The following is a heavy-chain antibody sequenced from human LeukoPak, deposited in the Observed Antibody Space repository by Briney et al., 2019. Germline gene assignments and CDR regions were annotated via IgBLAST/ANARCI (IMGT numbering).Heavy chain of an antibody. V-gene: IGHV3-23*01. CDR2: IYENGGTT. D-gene: IGHD2-21*01. J-gene: IGHJ4*02. CDR3: AKDFRIGYSAHFDH. Sequence: GGSLRLSCVGSGFTFRSHAMSWVRQAPEKGLEFVSGIYENGGTTYYADSVKGRFSISRDNSKNTLYLQMDSLRGEDTAVYYCAKDFRIGYSAHFDHWGQGALVTVSS. CDR1: GFTFRSHA.